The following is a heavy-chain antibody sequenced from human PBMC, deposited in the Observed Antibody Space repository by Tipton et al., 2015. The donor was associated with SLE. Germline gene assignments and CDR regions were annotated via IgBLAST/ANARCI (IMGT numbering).Heavy chain of an antibody. Sequence: PGLVKPSETLSLTCAVYGGSFSGYYWSWIRQPPGKGLEWIGYIYYSGSTNYNPSLKSRVTISVDTSKNQFSLKLSSVTAADTAVYYCARVSREYDYVWGSYRYGKPYLDYWGQGTLVTVSS. CDR3: ARVSREYDYVWGSYRYGKPYLDY. CDR1: GGSFSGYY. J-gene: IGHJ4*02. CDR2: IYYSGST. V-gene: IGHV4-59*01. D-gene: IGHD3-16*02.